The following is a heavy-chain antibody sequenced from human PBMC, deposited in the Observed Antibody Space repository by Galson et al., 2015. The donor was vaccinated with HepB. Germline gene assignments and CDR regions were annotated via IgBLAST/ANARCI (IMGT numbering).Heavy chain of an antibody. J-gene: IGHJ4*02. CDR1: GYTFTSYY. CDR3: ATVVGASPYFDY. D-gene: IGHD1-26*01. V-gene: IGHV1-46*01. CDR2: INPSGGST. Sequence: SCKASGYTFTSYYMHWVRQAPGQGLEWMGIINPSGGSTSYAQKFQGRVTMTRDTSTSTVYMELSSLRSEDTAVYYCATVVGASPYFDYWGQGTLVTVSS.